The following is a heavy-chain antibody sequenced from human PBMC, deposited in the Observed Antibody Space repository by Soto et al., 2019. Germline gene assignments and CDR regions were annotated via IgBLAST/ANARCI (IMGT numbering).Heavy chain of an antibody. Sequence: GGSLRLSCAASGFTFSSYAMSWVRQAPGKGLEWVSAISGSGGSTYYADSVKGRFTISRDNSKNTLYLQMNSLRAEDTAVYYCAKDLNAYYDILTGYYIPLGGMDVWGQGTTVTVSS. CDR2: ISGSGGST. CDR3: AKDLNAYYDILTGYYIPLGGMDV. J-gene: IGHJ6*02. CDR1: GFTFSSYA. D-gene: IGHD3-9*01. V-gene: IGHV3-23*01.